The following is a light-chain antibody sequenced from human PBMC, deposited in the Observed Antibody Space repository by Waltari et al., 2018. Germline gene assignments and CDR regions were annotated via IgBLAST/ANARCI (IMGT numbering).Light chain of an antibody. CDR1: QGINNH. V-gene: IGKV1-16*02. CDR3: LQYNSYPRT. Sequence: DIQMTPSPSSLSASVGDRVTTTCRASQGINNHLCWVQQKSRKAPKPLSWGASNLQSGGPSKFSGRGAGTDFTLTISSLQPEDFATYYCLQYNSYPRTFGQGTKGEIK. CDR2: GAS. J-gene: IGKJ1*01.